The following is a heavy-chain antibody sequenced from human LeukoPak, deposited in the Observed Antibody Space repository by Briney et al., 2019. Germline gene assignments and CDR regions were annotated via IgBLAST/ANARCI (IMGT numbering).Heavy chain of an antibody. CDR2: IKQDGSEK. CDR3: ARDGDCSSTSCYNYYYYMDV. Sequence: TGGSLRLSCAASGFTFSSYRMSWGRQAPGKGLEWVANIKQDGSEKYYVDSVKGRFTISRDNAKNSLYLQMNSLRAEDTAVYYCARDGDCSSTSCYNYYYYMDVWGKGTTVTVSS. V-gene: IGHV3-7*01. J-gene: IGHJ6*03. CDR1: GFTFSSYR. D-gene: IGHD2-2*02.